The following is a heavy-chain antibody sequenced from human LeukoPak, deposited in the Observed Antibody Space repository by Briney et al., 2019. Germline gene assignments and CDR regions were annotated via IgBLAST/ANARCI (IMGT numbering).Heavy chain of an antibody. CDR3: ARGHLGYCSSTSCYGYYFDY. V-gene: IGHV4-34*01. CDR2: INHSGST. D-gene: IGHD2-2*01. CDR1: GGSFSGYY. J-gene: IGHJ4*02. Sequence: PSETLSLTCAVYGGSFSGYYWSWIRQPPGKGREWIGEINHSGSTNYNPSLKSRVAISVDTSKNQFSLKLSSVTAADTAVYYCARGHLGYCSSTSCYGYYFDYWGQGTLVTVSS.